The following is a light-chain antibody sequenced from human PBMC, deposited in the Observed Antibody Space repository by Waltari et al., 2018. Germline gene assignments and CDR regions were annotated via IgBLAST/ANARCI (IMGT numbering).Light chain of an antibody. Sequence: DIVMTQSPDSLAVSLGERATINCKHRQRVLYSSNNKNYLAWYQQKPGQPPKLLIYWASTRESGVPDRFSGSGSGTDFTLTISSLQAEDVAVYYCQQYYSTPPITFGQGTRLEIK. V-gene: IGKV4-1*01. J-gene: IGKJ5*01. CDR3: QQYYSTPPIT. CDR1: QRVLYSSNNKNY. CDR2: WAS.